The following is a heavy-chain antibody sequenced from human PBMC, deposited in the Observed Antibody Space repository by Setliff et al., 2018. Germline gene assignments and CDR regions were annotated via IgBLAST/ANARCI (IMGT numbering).Heavy chain of an antibody. CDR1: GGTLNSYA. Sequence: GASVKVSCKASGGTLNSYAISWVRQAPGQGLEWVGGIVRLLRSANYAQKFQGRVTITTDESTAYMELTSLRSEDSAIYYCALTIQSGDFRTQYFDPWGQGTLVTVSS. V-gene: IGHV1-69*05. CDR2: IVRLLRSA. D-gene: IGHD1-26*01. CDR3: ALTIQSGDFRTQYFDP. J-gene: IGHJ5*02.